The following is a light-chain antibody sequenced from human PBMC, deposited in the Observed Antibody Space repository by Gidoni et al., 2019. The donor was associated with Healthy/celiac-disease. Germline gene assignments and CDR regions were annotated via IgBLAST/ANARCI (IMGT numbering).Light chain of an antibody. CDR1: QSVSSSY. CDR2: GAS. J-gene: IGKJ1*01. V-gene: IGKV3-20*01. CDR3: QQYGSSPRT. Sequence: EIVLTQSTGTLSLSPGERATLSCRASQSVSSSYLAWYQQKPGQAPRLLIYGASSRATGIPDRFSGSWSGTDFTLTISRLEPEDFAVYYCQQYGSSPRTFGQGTKVEIK.